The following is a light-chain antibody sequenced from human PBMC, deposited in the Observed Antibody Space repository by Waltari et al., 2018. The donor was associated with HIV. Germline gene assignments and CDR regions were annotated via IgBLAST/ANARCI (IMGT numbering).Light chain of an antibody. CDR1: SSDVGGYNY. V-gene: IGLV2-14*01. Sequence: QSALTQPASVSGSPGQSITISCTVTSSDVGGYNYVSWYQQHPGKAPKRMIYEVSNRPSGVSNRFSGSKSGNTASLTISGLQAEDEADYYCSSYTSSNTLVVFGGGTKLTVL. J-gene: IGLJ2*01. CDR3: SSYTSSNTLVV. CDR2: EVS.